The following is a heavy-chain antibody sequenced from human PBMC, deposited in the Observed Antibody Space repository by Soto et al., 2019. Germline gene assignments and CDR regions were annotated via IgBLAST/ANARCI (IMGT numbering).Heavy chain of an antibody. J-gene: IGHJ6*03. V-gene: IGHV3-23*01. CDR2: ISGSGGST. Sequence: GGSLRLSCAASGFTFSSYAMSWVRQAPGKGLEWVSAISGSGGSTYYADSVKGRFTISRDNSKNTLYLQMNSLRAEDTAVYYCAKGNGDDYGDYFPRYYYYYYYMDVWGKGTTVTVSS. CDR3: AKGNGDDYGDYFPRYYYYYYYMDV. CDR1: GFTFSSYA. D-gene: IGHD4-17*01.